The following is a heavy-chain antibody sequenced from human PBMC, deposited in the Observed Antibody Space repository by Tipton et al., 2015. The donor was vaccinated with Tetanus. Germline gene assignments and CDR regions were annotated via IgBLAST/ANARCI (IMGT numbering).Heavy chain of an antibody. J-gene: IGHJ4*02. Sequence: SLRLSCAASGFTFSNFGMHWVRQSPGRGLEWLAVISYDGITKYYAESVQGRFTISRDNSKNTLYLQMNSLRADDTAVYYCARIRTGHYTDFDCWGLGTLVTVSS. V-gene: IGHV3-30*03. CDR2: ISYDGITK. CDR1: GFTFSNFG. D-gene: IGHD4-11*01. CDR3: ARIRTGHYTDFDC.